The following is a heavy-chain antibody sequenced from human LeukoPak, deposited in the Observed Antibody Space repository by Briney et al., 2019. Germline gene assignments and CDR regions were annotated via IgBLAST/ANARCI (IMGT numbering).Heavy chain of an antibody. CDR3: ARHVAVTRSYYFDY. V-gene: IGHV4-38-2*02. D-gene: IGHD2-21*02. CDR2: IYYSGST. J-gene: IGHJ4*02. CDR1: GYSISSGYY. Sequence: SETLSLTCTVSGYSISSGYYWGWIRQPPGKGLEWIGSIYYSGSTYYNPSLKSRVTISVDTSKNQFSLKLSSVTAADTAVYYCARHVAVTRSYYFDYWGQGTLVTVSS.